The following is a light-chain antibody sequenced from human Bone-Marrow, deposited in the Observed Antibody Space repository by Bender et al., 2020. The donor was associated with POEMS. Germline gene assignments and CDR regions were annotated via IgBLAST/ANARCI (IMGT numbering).Light chain of an antibody. Sequence: QSALTQPASVSGTPGQSITISCTGTSSDVGNYNFVSWYQQHPGKAPKLLISDVSNRPSVISHRFSGSKSGNTASLTISGLQAEDEAHYYCASYTSSNALVFGGGTKVTVL. CDR3: ASYTSSNALV. V-gene: IGLV2-14*03. J-gene: IGLJ2*01. CDR1: SSDVGNYNF. CDR2: DVS.